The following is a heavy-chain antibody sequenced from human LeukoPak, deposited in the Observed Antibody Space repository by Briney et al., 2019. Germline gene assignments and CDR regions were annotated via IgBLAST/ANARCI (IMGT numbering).Heavy chain of an antibody. CDR3: AKDLGTYSSGWLVY. CDR2: ISGSGGST. Sequence: PGGSLRLSCAASGFTFSSYAMSWVRQAPGKGLEWVSAISGSGGSTYYADSVKGRFTISRDDSKNTLYLQMNSLRAEDTAVYYCAKDLGTYSSGWLVYWGQGTLVTVSS. V-gene: IGHV3-23*01. J-gene: IGHJ4*02. CDR1: GFTFSSYA. D-gene: IGHD6-19*01.